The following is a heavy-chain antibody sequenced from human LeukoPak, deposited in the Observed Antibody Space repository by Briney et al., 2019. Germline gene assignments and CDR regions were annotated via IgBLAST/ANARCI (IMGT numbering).Heavy chain of an antibody. D-gene: IGHD6-19*01. CDR1: GFTFSSYA. Sequence: GGSLRLSCATSGFTFSSYAMHWVRQAPGKGLEWVAFIRYDGSNKDYADSVKGRFTISRDNFKNTLYLQLNSLRLEDMAVYYCAKVAYSGGWYFDYWGQGTLVTVSS. CDR2: IRYDGSNK. CDR3: AKVAYSGGWYFDY. V-gene: IGHV3-30*02. J-gene: IGHJ4*02.